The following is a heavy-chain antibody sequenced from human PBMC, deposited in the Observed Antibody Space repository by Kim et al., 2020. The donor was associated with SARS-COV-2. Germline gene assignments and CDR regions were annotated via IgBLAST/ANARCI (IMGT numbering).Heavy chain of an antibody. Sequence: FYGASVQGRFTISRDNPKNTVYLEMSSLRAEDTALYYCAKYTISEAMGEHWGQGTMVTVSS. D-gene: IGHD3-16*01. J-gene: IGHJ1*01. V-gene: IGHV3-23*01. CDR3: AKYTISEAMGEH.